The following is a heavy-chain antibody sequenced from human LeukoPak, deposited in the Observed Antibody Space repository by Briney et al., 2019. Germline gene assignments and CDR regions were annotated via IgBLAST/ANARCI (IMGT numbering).Heavy chain of an antibody. D-gene: IGHD6-13*01. CDR1: GFTFSRYW. J-gene: IGHJ4*02. CDR3: ARGSSWSLDY. V-gene: IGHV3-74*01. Sequence: QSGGSLRLSCAASGFTFSRYWMHWARQSPGKGLVWVSHIKTDGNTTSYADSVKGRFTVSRDNAKNTLYLQMNSLRVEETAVYYCARGSSWSLDYWGQGTLVTVSS. CDR2: IKTDGNTT.